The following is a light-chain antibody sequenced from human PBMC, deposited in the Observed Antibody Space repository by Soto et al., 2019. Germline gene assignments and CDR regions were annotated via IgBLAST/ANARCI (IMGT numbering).Light chain of an antibody. CDR1: NNDVGAWSH. V-gene: IGLV2-23*02. CDR2: EVS. J-gene: IGLJ2*01. Sequence: QSALTQPASVSGSPGQSVTISCTGTNNDVGAWSHVSWYQQHPGKPPKVIIYEVSKWPSGVSNRFSGSKSGNTASLTISGLQAEDAADYYCCSYASDSAFIFGGGTKLTVL. CDR3: CSYASDSAFI.